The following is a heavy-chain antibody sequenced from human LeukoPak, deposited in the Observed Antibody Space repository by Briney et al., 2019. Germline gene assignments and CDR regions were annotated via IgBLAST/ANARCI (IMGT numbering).Heavy chain of an antibody. Sequence: SETLSLTCAVYGGSFSGYYWSWIRQPPGKGLEWIGEINHSGSTNYNPSLKSRVTISVDTSKNQFSLKLSSVTAADTAVYYCARGDLYYDFWSGYPSRDWYFDLWGRGTPVTVSS. CDR2: INHSGST. CDR1: GGSFSGYY. V-gene: IGHV4-34*01. J-gene: IGHJ2*01. CDR3: ARGDLYYDFWSGYPSRDWYFDL. D-gene: IGHD3-3*01.